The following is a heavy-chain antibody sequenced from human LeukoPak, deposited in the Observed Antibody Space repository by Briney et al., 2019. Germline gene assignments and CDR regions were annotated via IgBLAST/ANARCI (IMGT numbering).Heavy chain of an antibody. Sequence: ASVTVSFKASGYTFTVNYMHWVRQAPGQGLEWMGWINPNSGGTNYAQRFQGRVTMTRDTSISTAYMELSRLRSDDTAVYYYATHTLFCGGDCHPFDYWGQGTLVTVSS. CDR1: GYTFTVNY. J-gene: IGHJ4*02. CDR3: ATHTLFCGGDCHPFDY. V-gene: IGHV1-2*02. D-gene: IGHD2-21*02. CDR2: INPNSGGT.